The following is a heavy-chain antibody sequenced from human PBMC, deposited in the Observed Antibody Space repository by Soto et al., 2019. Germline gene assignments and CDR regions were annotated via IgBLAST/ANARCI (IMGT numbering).Heavy chain of an antibody. Sequence: QGQMVQSGGGVVQPGRSLRLSCVGSGFTFNTYGMHWVRQAPGKGLEWVALIWSDGGKKHYADSVKGRFTISRDNLKSTLYLEMTSLRAEDTAVYFCARDQITGGLSSAEVWGQGAMVSVSS. V-gene: IGHV3-33*08. D-gene: IGHD3-22*01. CDR2: IWSDGGKK. J-gene: IGHJ3*01. CDR3: ARDQITGGLSSAEV. CDR1: GFTFNTYG.